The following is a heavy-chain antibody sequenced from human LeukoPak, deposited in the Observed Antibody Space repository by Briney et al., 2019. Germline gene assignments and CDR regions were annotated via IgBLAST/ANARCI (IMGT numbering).Heavy chain of an antibody. J-gene: IGHJ4*02. D-gene: IGHD3-16*02. V-gene: IGHV3-30*04. Sequence: PGGSLRLSCAASGFTFSSYAMHWVRQAPGKGLEWVAVISYDGSNKYYADSVKGRFTISRDNSKNTLYLQMNSLRAEDTAVYYCAKGVITFGGVIVTYFDYWGQGTLVTVSS. CDR1: GFTFSSYA. CDR2: ISYDGSNK. CDR3: AKGVITFGGVIVTYFDY.